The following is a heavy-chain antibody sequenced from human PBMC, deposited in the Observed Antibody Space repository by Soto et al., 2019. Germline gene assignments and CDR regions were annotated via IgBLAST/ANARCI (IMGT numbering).Heavy chain of an antibody. CDR1: GFMFSTYL. V-gene: IGHV3-7*01. D-gene: IGHD3-16*01. CDR2: IRQGGNEK. CDR3: VGALTYEVPYYYYGMDV. Sequence: PGGSLRLSCTASGFMFSTYLMSWVRQAPGKGLEWVANIRQGGNEKFYVDSVKGRFTISRDNAKKSLYLQMNSLRAEDTAVYYCVGALTYEVPYYYYGMDVWDQGTTVTVSS. J-gene: IGHJ6*02.